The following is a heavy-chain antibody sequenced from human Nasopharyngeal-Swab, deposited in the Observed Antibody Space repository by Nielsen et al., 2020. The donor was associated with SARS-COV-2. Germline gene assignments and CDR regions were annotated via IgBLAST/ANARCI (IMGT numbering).Heavy chain of an antibody. CDR1: GFTFSSYW. Sequence: GGSLRLSCAASGFTFSSYWMSWVRQAPGKGLEWVANIKQDGSGKYYVDSVKGRFTISRDNAKNSLYLQMNSLRAEDTAVYYCARDGAFSSYYGPPFYYYYGMDVWGQGTTVTVSS. CDR3: ARDGAFSSYYGPPFYYYYGMDV. D-gene: IGHD4-17*01. J-gene: IGHJ6*02. CDR2: IKQDGSGK. V-gene: IGHV3-7*01.